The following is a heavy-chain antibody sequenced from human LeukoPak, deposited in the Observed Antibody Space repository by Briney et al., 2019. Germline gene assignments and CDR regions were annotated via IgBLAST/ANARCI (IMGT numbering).Heavy chain of an antibody. V-gene: IGHV1-69*13. CDR3: ARGMVRGVTAPNYYYMDV. J-gene: IGHJ6*03. D-gene: IGHD3-10*01. Sequence: SVKVSCKPSGGTFSSYAISWVRQAPGQGLEWMGGLISIFGTANYAQKFQGRVTITADESTSTAYMELSSLRSEDTAVYYCARGMVRGVTAPNYYYMDVWGKGTTVTISS. CDR1: GGTFSSYA. CDR2: LISIFGTA.